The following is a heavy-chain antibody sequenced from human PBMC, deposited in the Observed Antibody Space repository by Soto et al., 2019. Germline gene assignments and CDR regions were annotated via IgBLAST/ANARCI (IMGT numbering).Heavy chain of an antibody. CDR3: ARRGVVVPAAYLWFDP. CDR2: IYPGDSDT. V-gene: IGHV5-51*01. D-gene: IGHD2-2*01. Sequence: PGESLKISCKGSGYSFTSYWIGWVRQMPGKGLEWMGIIYPGDSDTRYSPSFQGQVTISADKSISTAYLQWSSLKASDTAMYYCARRGVVVPAAYLWFDPWGQGTLVTV. CDR1: GYSFTSYW. J-gene: IGHJ5*02.